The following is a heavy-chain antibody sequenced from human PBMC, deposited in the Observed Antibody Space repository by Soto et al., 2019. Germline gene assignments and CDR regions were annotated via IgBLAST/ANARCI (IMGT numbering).Heavy chain of an antibody. CDR1: GYTFTSYY. D-gene: IGHD5-12*01. V-gene: IGHV1-46*01. CDR3: ARHGENIVATITRSTVWFDP. Sequence: GASVKVSCKASGYTFTSYYMHWVRQAPGQGLEWMGIINPSGGSTSYAQKFQGRVTMTRDTSTSTVYMELSSVTAADTAVYYCARHGENIVATITRSTVWFDPWGQGTLVTVSS. J-gene: IGHJ5*02. CDR2: INPSGGST.